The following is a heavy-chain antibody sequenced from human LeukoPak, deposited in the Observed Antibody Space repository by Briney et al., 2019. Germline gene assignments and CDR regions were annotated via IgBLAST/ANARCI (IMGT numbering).Heavy chain of an antibody. CDR2: FDPEDGET. Sequence: ASVKVSCKVSGYTLTELSMHWVRQAPGKGLEWMGGFDPEDGETIYAQKFQGRVTMTEDTSIDTAYMELSSLRSEDTAVYYCATYSGYDGSSFDPWGQGTLVTVSS. D-gene: IGHD5-12*01. CDR1: GYTLTELS. V-gene: IGHV1-24*01. CDR3: ATYSGYDGSSFDP. J-gene: IGHJ5*02.